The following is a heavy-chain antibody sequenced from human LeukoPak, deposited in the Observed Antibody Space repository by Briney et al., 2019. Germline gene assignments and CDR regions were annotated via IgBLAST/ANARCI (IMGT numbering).Heavy chain of an antibody. V-gene: IGHV4-61*02. Sequence: SETLSLTCTVSGGSISSGSYYWSWIRQPAGKGLEWIGRIYTSGSTNYNPSLKSRVTISVDTSKNQFSLKLSSVTAADTAVYYCARGGAVTTYYYYYMDVWGKGTTVTISS. J-gene: IGHJ6*03. D-gene: IGHD4-17*01. CDR3: ARGGAVTTYYYYYMDV. CDR2: IYTSGST. CDR1: GGSISSGSYY.